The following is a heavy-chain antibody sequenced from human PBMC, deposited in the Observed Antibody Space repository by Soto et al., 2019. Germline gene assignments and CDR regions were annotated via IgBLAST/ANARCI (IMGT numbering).Heavy chain of an antibody. CDR1: GFIFSDYY. CDR3: ARDIEYSSSYVFDY. V-gene: IGHV3-11*01. Sequence: GSLRLSCAASGFIFSDYYMSWIRQAPGKGLEWVSYISSSGSTIYYADSVKGRFTISRDNAKNSLYLQMNSLRAEDTAVYYCARDIEYSSSYVFDYWGQGTLVTVSS. CDR2: ISSSGSTI. D-gene: IGHD6-6*01. J-gene: IGHJ4*02.